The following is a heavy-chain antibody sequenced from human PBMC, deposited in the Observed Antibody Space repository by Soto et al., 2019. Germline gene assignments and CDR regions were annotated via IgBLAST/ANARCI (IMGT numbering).Heavy chain of an antibody. J-gene: IGHJ4*02. V-gene: IGHV3-23*01. CDR2: ISGSGGST. D-gene: IGHD6-13*01. CDR1: GFTFSKYA. CDR3: AKDQGSSWYEIDY. Sequence: EVQLLESGGGLVQPGGSLRLYCAASGFTFSKYAVTWVRQAPGKGLEWVSTISGSGGSTYYADSVKGRFTISRDNSKNTLYLQMNSLSAEDTALYYCAKDQGSSWYEIDYWGQGTLVTVSS.